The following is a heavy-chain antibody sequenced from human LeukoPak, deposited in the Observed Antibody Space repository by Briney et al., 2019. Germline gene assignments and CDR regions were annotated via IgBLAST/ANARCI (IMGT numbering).Heavy chain of an antibody. V-gene: IGHV4-4*02. CDR2: IYYIGST. J-gene: IGHJ4*02. Sequence: SETLSLTCAVSGGSISSGGYWSWLRQPPGKGLEWIGQIYYIGSTNYNPSLESRVIMSLDKSTNQLSLRFNSVTAADTAVYYCARKGSSSLAFWGQGALVTVSS. CDR3: ARKGSSSLAF. D-gene: IGHD3-10*01. CDR1: GGSISSGGY.